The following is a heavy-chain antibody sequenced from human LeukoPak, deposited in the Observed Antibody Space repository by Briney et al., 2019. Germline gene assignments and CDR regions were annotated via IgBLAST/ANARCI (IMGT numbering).Heavy chain of an antibody. J-gene: IGHJ4*02. CDR1: GGSASSGSYY. V-gene: IGHV4-61*01. CDR2: IYYSGST. CDR3: ARGEEGIAAADYYFDY. Sequence: PSETLSLTCTVSGGSASSGSYYWSWIRQPPGKGLEWIGYIYYSGSTNYNPSLKSRVTISVDTSKNQFSLKLRSVTAADTAVYYCARGEEGIAAADYYFDYWGQGTLVTVSS. D-gene: IGHD6-13*01.